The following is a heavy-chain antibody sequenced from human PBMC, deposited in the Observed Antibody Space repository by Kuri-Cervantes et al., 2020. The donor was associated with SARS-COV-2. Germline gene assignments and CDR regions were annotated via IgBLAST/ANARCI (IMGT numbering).Heavy chain of an antibody. CDR1: GGSISSGGYY. D-gene: IGHD5-24*01. J-gene: IGHJ4*02. V-gene: IGHV4-31*01. Sequence: SETLSLTCTVSGGSISSGGYYWSWIRQHPGKGLEWIGYIYYSGSTYYNPSLKSLVTISVDTSKNQFSLKLSSVTAADTAVYYCARGRDGYNYPYFDYWGQGTLVTVSS. CDR3: ARGRDGYNYPYFDY. CDR2: IYYSGST.